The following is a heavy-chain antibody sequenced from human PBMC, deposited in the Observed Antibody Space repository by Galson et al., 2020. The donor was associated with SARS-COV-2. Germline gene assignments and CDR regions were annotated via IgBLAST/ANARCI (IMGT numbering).Heavy chain of an antibody. CDR2: ISDSGST. CDR1: GGSISSHY. J-gene: IGHJ5*02. D-gene: IGHD2-15*01. V-gene: IGHV4-59*11. Sequence: SETLSLTCTVSGGSISSHYWRWIRQPPGKGLEWIGHISDSGSTNYNPSLKSRVTISVDTSKNHFSLRLSSVTAADTAVYYCARDRNCSGGSCYWVWFDPWGQGTLVTVSS. CDR3: ARDRNCSGGSCYWVWFDP.